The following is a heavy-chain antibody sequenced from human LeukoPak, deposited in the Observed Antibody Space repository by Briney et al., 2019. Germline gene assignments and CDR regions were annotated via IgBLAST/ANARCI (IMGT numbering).Heavy chain of an antibody. D-gene: IGHD3-22*01. CDR1: GFTFDDYA. J-gene: IGHJ4*02. CDR3: AKDKNYDSSGVDY. CDR2: ISRNSGSI. Sequence: GGSLRLSCAASGFTFDDYAMHWVRQAPGKGLEWVSGISRNSGSIGYADSVKGRFTISRDNAKNSLYLQMNSLRAEDTALYYCAKDKNYDSSGVDYWGQGTLVTVSS. V-gene: IGHV3-9*01.